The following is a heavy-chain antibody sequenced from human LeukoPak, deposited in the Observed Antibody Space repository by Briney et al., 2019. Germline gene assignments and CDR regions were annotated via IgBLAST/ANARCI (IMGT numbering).Heavy chain of an antibody. J-gene: IGHJ4*02. CDR2: IIPVFGTA. Sequence: GASVKVSCKTSGGTLSNYILSWVRQAPGQGLEWMGGIIPVFGTANYAQKFQDRVTITADESTNTVYMELSNLRSEDTAVYYCARHLYHDDFWSGYIDYWGQGSLLTISS. D-gene: IGHD3-3*01. CDR3: ARHLYHDDFWSGYIDY. V-gene: IGHV1-69*13. CDR1: GGTLSNYI.